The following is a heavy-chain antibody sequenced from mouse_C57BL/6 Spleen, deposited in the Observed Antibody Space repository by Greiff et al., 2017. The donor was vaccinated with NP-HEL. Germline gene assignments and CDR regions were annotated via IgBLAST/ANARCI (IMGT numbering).Heavy chain of an antibody. CDR3: ARHEYYGSIFDY. D-gene: IGHD1-1*01. J-gene: IGHJ2*01. CDR1: GFTFSSYG. Sequence: EVKLQESGGDLVKPGGSLKLSCAASGFTFSSYGMSWVRQTPDKRLEWVATISSGGSYTYYPDSVKGRFTISRDNAKNTLYLQMSSLKSEDTAMYYCARHEYYGSIFDYWGQGTTLTVSS. CDR2: ISSGGSYT. V-gene: IGHV5-6*01.